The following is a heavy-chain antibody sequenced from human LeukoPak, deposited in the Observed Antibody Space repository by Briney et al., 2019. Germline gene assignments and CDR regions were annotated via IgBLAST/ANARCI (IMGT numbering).Heavy chain of an antibody. CDR1: GYSISSGYY. Sequence: SETLSLTCTVSGYSISSGYYWGWIRQPPGKGLEWIGSIYHSGSTYYNPSLKSRVTISVDTSKNQFSLKLSSVTAADTAVYYCARMFHYGDYTLDYWGQGTLVTVSS. D-gene: IGHD4-17*01. J-gene: IGHJ4*02. CDR2: IYHSGST. V-gene: IGHV4-38-2*02. CDR3: ARMFHYGDYTLDY.